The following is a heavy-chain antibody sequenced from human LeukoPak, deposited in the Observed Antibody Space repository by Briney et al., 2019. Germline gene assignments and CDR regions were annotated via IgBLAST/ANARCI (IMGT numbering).Heavy chain of an antibody. CDR3: ARDPGDILTGNWFDP. CDR1: GGSISSYY. Sequence: SETLSLTCTVSGGSISSYYWSWIRQPPGKGLERRGYIYYSGSTNYTPSLTRRVTISVDTSKNQFSLKLSSVTAADTAVYYCARDPGDILTGNWFDPWGQGTLVTVSS. CDR2: IYYSGST. V-gene: IGHV4-59*01. D-gene: IGHD3-9*01. J-gene: IGHJ5*02.